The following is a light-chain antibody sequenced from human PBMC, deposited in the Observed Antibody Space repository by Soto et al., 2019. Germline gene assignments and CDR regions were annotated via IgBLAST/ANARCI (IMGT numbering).Light chain of an antibody. CDR1: RDIAHY. J-gene: IGKJ4*01. Sequence: DIQLTQSPSSLSASGGDRITITCQASRDIAHYLSWYQQKPGKAPQLLVYDASQLQTGVPSRFSGSASGTDFTFAISSLQPEDSATYFCQQYDDLPLTFGGGTKVEIK. CDR2: DAS. CDR3: QQYDDLPLT. V-gene: IGKV1-33*01.